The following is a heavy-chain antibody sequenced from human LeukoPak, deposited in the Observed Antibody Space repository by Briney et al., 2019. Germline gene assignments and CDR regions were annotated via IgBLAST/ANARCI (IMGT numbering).Heavy chain of an antibody. CDR1: TFSSYX. Sequence: TFSSYXXXWVRQAXGQGLXWXGXIIPIFGTANYAQKFQGRVTINAEESTSKEYIEVRSLRSEDTAVYYCARAVPYYDSSGYYRDYWGQGTLVTVSS. CDR2: IIPIFGTA. CDR3: ARAVPYYDSSGYYRDY. D-gene: IGHD3-22*01. J-gene: IGHJ4*02. V-gene: IGHV1-69*01.